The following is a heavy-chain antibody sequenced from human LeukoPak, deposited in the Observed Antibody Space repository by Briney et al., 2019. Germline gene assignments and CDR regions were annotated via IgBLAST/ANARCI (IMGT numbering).Heavy chain of an antibody. J-gene: IGHJ4*02. Sequence: EASVKVSCRASGYTFSNYGISWVRQAPGQGLEWMGWRSAYNGNTNYAQKLQGRFTVTTDTSTSTAYMELRSLRSDDTAVYYCARDHASSCQLFDSWGQGTLVTVSS. CDR2: RSAYNGNT. CDR3: ARDHASSCQLFDS. D-gene: IGHD6-13*01. CDR1: GYTFSNYG. V-gene: IGHV1-18*01.